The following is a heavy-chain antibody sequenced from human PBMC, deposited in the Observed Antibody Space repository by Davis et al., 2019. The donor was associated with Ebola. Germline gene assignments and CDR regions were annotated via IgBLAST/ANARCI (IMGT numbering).Heavy chain of an antibody. CDR1: GFTFTRSA. J-gene: IGHJ6*03. Sequence: SVKASCKASGFTFTRSAVQWVRQARGQRLEWIGWVVVGSGNTNYTHQFQDRVTISRDTSTSTAYMELSSLRSEDTAVYFCAAASLYYYYYMDVWGKGTTVTVSS. CDR3: AAASLYYYYYMDV. D-gene: IGHD2-2*01. CDR2: VVVGSGNT. V-gene: IGHV1-58*01.